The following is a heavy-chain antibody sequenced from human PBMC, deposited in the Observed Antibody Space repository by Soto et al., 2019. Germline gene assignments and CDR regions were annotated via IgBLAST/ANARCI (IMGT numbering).Heavy chain of an antibody. D-gene: IGHD6-19*01. CDR1: GYSFTSYW. J-gene: IGHJ6*03. Sequence: GESLKISCKGSGYSFTSYWIGWVRQMPGKGLEWMGIIYPGDSDTRYSPSFQGQVTISADKSISTAYLQWSSLKASDTAMYYCARLSSGWQESYYMDVWGKGTTVTVSS. CDR2: IYPGDSDT. V-gene: IGHV5-51*01. CDR3: ARLSSGWQESYYMDV.